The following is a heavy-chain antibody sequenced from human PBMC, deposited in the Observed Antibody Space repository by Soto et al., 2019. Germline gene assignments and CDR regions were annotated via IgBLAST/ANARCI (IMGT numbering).Heavy chain of an antibody. V-gene: IGHV4-4*07. J-gene: IGHJ5*02. D-gene: IGHD3-3*01. CDR1: GGTISGYY. Sequence: QVHLQESGPGLVKPSETLSLTCSVSGGTISGYYWTWIRQPAGQGLEWIGRIYSSGNTKYNPSRQSRVTMSLDTSNNQFSLRLTSVTAADTAVYYCARGQRFSDWFDPWGQGTLVTVSS. CDR2: IYSSGNT. CDR3: ARGQRFSDWFDP.